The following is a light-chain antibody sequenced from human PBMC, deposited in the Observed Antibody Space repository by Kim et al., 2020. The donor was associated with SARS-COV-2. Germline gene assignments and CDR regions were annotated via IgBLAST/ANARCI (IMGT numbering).Light chain of an antibody. J-gene: IGKJ5*01. CDR1: QDISNY. Sequence: DIQMTQSPSSLSASVGDRVTITCQASQDISNYLNWYQQKPGKAPKLLIYDASNLETGVPSRFSGSGSGTDFTFTISSLQPEDIATYYCQQYDNLPPLWITFGQGTRLEIK. V-gene: IGKV1-33*01. CDR2: DAS. CDR3: QQYDNLPPLWIT.